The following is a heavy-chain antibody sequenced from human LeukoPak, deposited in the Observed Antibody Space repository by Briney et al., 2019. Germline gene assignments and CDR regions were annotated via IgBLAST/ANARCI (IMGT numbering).Heavy chain of an antibody. V-gene: IGHV3-30*18. D-gene: IGHD6-19*01. CDR1: GFTFSSYG. Sequence: GGSLRLSCAASGFTFSSYGMHWVRQAPGKGLEWVAVISYDGSNKYYADSVKGRFTISRDNSKNTLYLQMNSLRAEDTAVYYCAKEGGAVAGYFDYWGQGTLVTVSS. J-gene: IGHJ4*02. CDR2: ISYDGSNK. CDR3: AKEGGAVAGYFDY.